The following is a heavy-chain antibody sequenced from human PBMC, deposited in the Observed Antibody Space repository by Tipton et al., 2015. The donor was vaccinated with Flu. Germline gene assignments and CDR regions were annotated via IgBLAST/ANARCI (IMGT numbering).Heavy chain of an antibody. Sequence: SLRLSCAASGFIFSGYWMHWVRQAPGKGLVWVSRINSDGISTTYSSTNYADSVKGRFTISRDNAKNTLYLQMNSLRADDTAVYYCARGGEYSSSSLDYWGQGTPVTVSS. CDR1: GFIFSGYW. D-gene: IGHD6-6*01. CDR3: ARGGEYSSSSLDY. V-gene: IGHV3-74*01. J-gene: IGHJ4*02. CDR2: INSDGISTTYSST.